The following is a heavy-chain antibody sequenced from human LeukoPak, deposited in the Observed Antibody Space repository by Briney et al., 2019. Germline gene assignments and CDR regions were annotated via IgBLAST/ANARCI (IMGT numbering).Heavy chain of an antibody. J-gene: IGHJ4*02. Sequence: GASVKVSCKASGGTFSSYAISWVRQAPGQGLEWMGGIIPIFGTANYAQKFQGRVTITADKSTSTAYMELSSLRSEDTAVYYCARVPSPMVRGFFDYWGQGTLVTVSS. CDR1: GGTFSSYA. CDR2: IIPIFGTA. V-gene: IGHV1-69*06. CDR3: ARVPSPMVRGFFDY. D-gene: IGHD3-10*01.